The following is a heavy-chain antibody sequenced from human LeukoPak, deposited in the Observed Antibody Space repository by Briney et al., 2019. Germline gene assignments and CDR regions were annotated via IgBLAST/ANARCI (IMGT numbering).Heavy chain of an antibody. CDR3: ARDLPRHYYDSSGSGY. V-gene: IGHV1-2*02. Sequence: ASVKVSCKASGYTFTGYYMHWVRQAPGQGLEWMGGINPNSGGTNYAQKFQGRVTMTRDTSISTAYMELSRLRPDGTAVYYCARDLPRHYYDSSGSGYWGQGTLVTVSS. J-gene: IGHJ4*02. D-gene: IGHD3-22*01. CDR2: INPNSGGT. CDR1: GYTFTGYY.